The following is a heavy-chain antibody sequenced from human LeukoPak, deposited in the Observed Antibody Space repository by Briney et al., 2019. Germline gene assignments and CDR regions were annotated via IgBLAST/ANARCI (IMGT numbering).Heavy chain of an antibody. Sequence: PGGSLRLSCAASGFTFSTYSMNWLRLAPGKGLEWVAVISYDGSNKYYADSVKGRFTISRDNSKNTLYLQMNSLRAEDTAVYYCAREGQYQLLSSYYFDYWGQGTLVTVSS. D-gene: IGHD2-2*01. CDR3: AREGQYQLLSSYYFDY. CDR2: ISYDGSNK. CDR1: GFTFSTYS. J-gene: IGHJ4*02. V-gene: IGHV3-30*03.